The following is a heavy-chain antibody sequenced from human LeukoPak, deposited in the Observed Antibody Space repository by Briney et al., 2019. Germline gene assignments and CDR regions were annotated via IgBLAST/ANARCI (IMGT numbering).Heavy chain of an antibody. CDR2: INHSGST. CDR3: ARGRGSFGELILGY. Sequence: SETLSLTCAVYGGSFSGYYWSWIRQPPGKGLEWIGEINHSGSTNYNPSLKSRVTISVDTSKNQFSLKLSSVTAADTAVYYCARGRGSFGELILGYWGQGTLVTVSS. CDR1: GGSFSGYY. V-gene: IGHV4-34*01. J-gene: IGHJ4*02. D-gene: IGHD3-10*01.